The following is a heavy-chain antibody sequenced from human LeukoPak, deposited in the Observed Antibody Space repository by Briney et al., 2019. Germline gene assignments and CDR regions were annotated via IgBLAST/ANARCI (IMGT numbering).Heavy chain of an antibody. D-gene: IGHD3-10*01. CDR2: ISYDGSNK. CDR3: AGDHRPLHIITMVRV. CDR1: GFTFSSYA. V-gene: IGHV3-30*04. J-gene: IGHJ4*02. Sequence: GRSLRISCAASGFTFSSYAMHWVRQAPGKGLEWVAVISYDGSNKYYADSVKGRFTISRDNSKNTLYLQMNSLRAEDTAVYYCAGDHRPLHIITMVRVWGQGTLVTVSS.